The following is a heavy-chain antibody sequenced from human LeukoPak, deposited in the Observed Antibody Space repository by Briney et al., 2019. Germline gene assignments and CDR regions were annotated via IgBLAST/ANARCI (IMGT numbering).Heavy chain of an antibody. CDR1: GGSISSYY. D-gene: IGHD3-22*01. CDR3: ARALYYYDSSGYNDAFDI. CDR2: INHSGST. J-gene: IGHJ3*02. Sequence: SETLSLTCTVSGGSISSYYWGWIRQPPGKGLEWIGEINHSGSTNYNPSLKSRVTMSVDTSKNQFSLKLSSVTAADTAVYYCARALYYYDSSGYNDAFDIWGQGTMVTVSS. V-gene: IGHV4-34*01.